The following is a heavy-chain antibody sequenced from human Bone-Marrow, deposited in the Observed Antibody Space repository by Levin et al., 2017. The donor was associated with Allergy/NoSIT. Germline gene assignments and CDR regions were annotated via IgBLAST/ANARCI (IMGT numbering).Heavy chain of an antibody. V-gene: IGHV4/OR15-8*02. Sequence: SETLSLTCAVSGASTSNDDWWNWVRQSPGKGLEWIGEIYHGGNVNYNPSLKSRVLISLDKSKNQFSLILTSVTASDTAVYYCARDHETSGSWYFDLWGRGTLVTVSS. D-gene: IGHD3-10*01. CDR1: GASTSNDDW. J-gene: IGHJ2*01. CDR3: ARDHETSGSWYFDL. CDR2: IYHGGNV.